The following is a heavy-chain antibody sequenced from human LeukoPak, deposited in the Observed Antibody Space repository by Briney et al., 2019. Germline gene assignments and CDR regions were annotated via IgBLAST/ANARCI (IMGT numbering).Heavy chain of an antibody. Sequence: SETLSLTCTVSGGSISSGGYYWSWIRQPPGKGLEWIGYIYHSGSTYYNPSLKSRVTISVDRSKNQFSLKLSSVTAADTAVYYCARGGPRWPLAVAAGAFDIWGQGTMVTVSS. D-gene: IGHD6-19*01. CDR1: GGSISSGGYY. CDR2: IYHSGST. V-gene: IGHV4-30-2*01. CDR3: ARGGPRWPLAVAAGAFDI. J-gene: IGHJ3*02.